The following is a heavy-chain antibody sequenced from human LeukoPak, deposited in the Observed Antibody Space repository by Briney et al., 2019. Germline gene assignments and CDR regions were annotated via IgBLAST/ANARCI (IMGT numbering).Heavy chain of an antibody. J-gene: IGHJ4*02. CDR3: ARDAGGWYPGGFDY. D-gene: IGHD6-19*01. Sequence: SVKGRFTISRDNAVNSLYLQMNSLRAEDTAVYYCARDAGGWYPGGFDYWGQGTLVTVSS. V-gene: IGHV3-48*01.